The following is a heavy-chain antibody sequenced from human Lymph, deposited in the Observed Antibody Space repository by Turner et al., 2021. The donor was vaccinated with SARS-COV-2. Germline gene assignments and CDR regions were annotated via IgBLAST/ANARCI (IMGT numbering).Heavy chain of an antibody. D-gene: IGHD3-9*01. CDR3: ASNYDILTGYYTRNWFDP. CDR1: GGSISSSSYY. CDR2: IYYSGST. V-gene: IGHV4-39*01. Sequence: QLQLQESGPGLVKPSETLSLTCTVYGGSISSSSYYWGWIRQPPGKGLEWIGSIYYSGSTYYNPPLKSRVTISVDTSKNQFSLKLSSVTAADTAVYYCASNYDILTGYYTRNWFDPWGQGTLVTVSS. J-gene: IGHJ5*02.